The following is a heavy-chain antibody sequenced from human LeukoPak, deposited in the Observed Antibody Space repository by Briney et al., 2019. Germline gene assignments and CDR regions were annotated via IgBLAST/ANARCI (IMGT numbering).Heavy chain of an antibody. CDR2: ISYRGST. CDR1: ADSISSNDYY. J-gene: IGHJ4*02. V-gene: IGHV4-39*01. Sequence: SEPLSLTCTVSADSISSNDYYWGWIRQPPGKGLEWIGSISYRGSTYYKPSLTSRVTISVDTSKNQFSLKLSSVTAADTAVYYCARRCAGGDCYGAFDYWGQGTLVTVSS. CDR3: ARRCAGGDCYGAFDY. D-gene: IGHD2-21*01.